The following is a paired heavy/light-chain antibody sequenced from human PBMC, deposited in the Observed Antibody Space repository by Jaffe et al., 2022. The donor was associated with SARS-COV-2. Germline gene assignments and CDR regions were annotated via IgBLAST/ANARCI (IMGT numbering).Light chain of an antibody. V-gene: IGKV3-15*01. CDR2: DAS. J-gene: IGKJ2*01. CDR3: QQYISWPLT. Sequence: EIVMTQSPATLSVSPGERATLSCRASQSVSSDLAWYQQKPGQSPRLLIYDASTRATDFPARFSGSGSGTEFTLTISSLQSEDFAVYYCQQYISWPLTFGQGTKLEIK. CDR1: QSVSSD.
Heavy chain of an antibody. V-gene: IGHV3-23*04. CDR3: ATVPAGIYNNWYFDL. Sequence: EVQLVESGGGLVQPGGSLRLSCAASGFPFSSHDMTWVRQAPGKGLEWVSVISDRDGNTYYAVSVKGRFTISRDNSKNTLYLQMNSLRAEDTAVYYCATVPAGIYNNWYFDLWGRGTLVTVSS. CDR2: ISDRDGNT. CDR1: GFPFSSHD. D-gene: IGHD3-10*01. J-gene: IGHJ2*01.